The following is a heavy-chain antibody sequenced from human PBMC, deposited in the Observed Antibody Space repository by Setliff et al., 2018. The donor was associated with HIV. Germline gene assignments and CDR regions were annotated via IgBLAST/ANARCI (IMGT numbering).Heavy chain of an antibody. CDR3: ARRDGRSMNAFEI. CDR2: IYPEDSNI. V-gene: IGHV5-51*01. Sequence: GESLKISCKISGYTFTNFWIAWVRQMPGEGLEWMGIIYPEDSNIKYNPSFQNQVTISADKSISTAYLQVHNLKASDTATYYCARRDGRSMNAFEIWGPGTMVTVSS. D-gene: IGHD6-13*01. J-gene: IGHJ3*02. CDR1: GYTFTNFW.